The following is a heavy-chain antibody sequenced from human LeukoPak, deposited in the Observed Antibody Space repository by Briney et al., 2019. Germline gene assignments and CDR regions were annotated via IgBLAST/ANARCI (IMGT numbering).Heavy chain of an antibody. Sequence: GGSLRLSCAASGFTFDDYAMHWVRQAPGKGLEWVSLISWDGGSTYYADSVKGRFTISRDNSKNSLYLHMNSPRAEDTALYYCAKDKAAAGRSTRNFDYWGQGTLVTVSS. V-gene: IGHV3-43D*03. J-gene: IGHJ4*02. D-gene: IGHD6-13*01. CDR3: AKDKAAAGRSTRNFDY. CDR2: ISWDGGST. CDR1: GFTFDDYA.